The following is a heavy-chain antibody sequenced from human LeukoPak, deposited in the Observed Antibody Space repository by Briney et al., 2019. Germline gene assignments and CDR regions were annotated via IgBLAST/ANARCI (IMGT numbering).Heavy chain of an antibody. Sequence: GGSLRLSCAASGFTFSNYWMHWVRQAPGKGLVWVSRINSDGSSTSYADSVKGRFTISRDNSKNTLYLQMNSLRAEDTAVYYCAKKYNTGLDPWGQGTLVTVSS. CDR3: AKKYNTGLDP. J-gene: IGHJ5*02. D-gene: IGHD1-14*01. CDR2: INSDGSST. V-gene: IGHV3-74*01. CDR1: GFTFSNYW.